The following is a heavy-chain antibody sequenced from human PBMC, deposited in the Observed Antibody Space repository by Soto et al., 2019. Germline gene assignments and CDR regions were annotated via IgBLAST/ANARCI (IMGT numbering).Heavy chain of an antibody. D-gene: IGHD3-10*01. CDR3: SRIDPGETSLFDH. CDR2: INPFDGSR. CDR1: GYIFTSYY. Sequence: ASVKVSCKASGYIFTSYYLHWVRQAPGQGLEWMGWINPFDGSRMFAQSFQGRVTLTRDTSTSTVYMELSGLTSEDTAVYYCSRIDPGETSLFDHWG. J-gene: IGHJ4*01. V-gene: IGHV1-46*03.